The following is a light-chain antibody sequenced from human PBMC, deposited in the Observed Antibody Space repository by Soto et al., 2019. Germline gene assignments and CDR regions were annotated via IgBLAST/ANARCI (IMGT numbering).Light chain of an antibody. CDR3: QSYASSRSPTNV. V-gene: IGLV1-40*01. Sequence: SVLTQPPSVSGAPGQRVSISFTGSSSNIGAGYDVHWYQHLPGTAPKLLIYANNNRPSGVPDRFSGSKSGASASLAITGLQAGDEADYYCQSYASSRSPTNVFGNETQVT. CDR1: SSNIGAGYD. J-gene: IGLJ1*01. CDR2: ANN.